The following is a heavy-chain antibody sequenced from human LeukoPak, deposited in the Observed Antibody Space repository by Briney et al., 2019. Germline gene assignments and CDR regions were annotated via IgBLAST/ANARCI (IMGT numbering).Heavy chain of an antibody. CDR2: ISRSSSYI. CDR1: GFTFSNYS. Sequence: GGSLRLSCAASGFTFSNYSMSWVRQAPGKGLEWVSSISRSSSYIYYADSVKGRFTISRDNAKNSLYLQMNSLRAEDTAVYYCARDEYSGSYIDAFDIRGQGTMVTVSS. CDR3: ARDEYSGSYIDAFDI. V-gene: IGHV3-21*01. J-gene: IGHJ3*02. D-gene: IGHD1-26*01.